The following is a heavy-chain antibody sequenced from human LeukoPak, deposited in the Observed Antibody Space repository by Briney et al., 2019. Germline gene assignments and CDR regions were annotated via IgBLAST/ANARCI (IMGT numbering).Heavy chain of an antibody. Sequence: GASVKVSCKASGYTFTSYGLSWVRQPPAQGLEWMGWISAYNGNTNYAQKLQGRGTMTTDTSTSTAYMELRSLRSDDTAVYYCARDEGKQWPPTFWGQGTLVTVSS. V-gene: IGHV1-18*04. J-gene: IGHJ4*02. CDR2: ISAYNGNT. CDR3: ARDEGKQWPPTF. CDR1: GYTFTSYG. D-gene: IGHD6-19*01.